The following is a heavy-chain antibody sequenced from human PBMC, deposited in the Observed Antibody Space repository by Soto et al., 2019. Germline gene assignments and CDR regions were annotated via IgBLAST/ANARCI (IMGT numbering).Heavy chain of an antibody. CDR2: INHSGST. J-gene: IGHJ4*02. CDR3: ARRIVVVPAAKSTPFDY. CDR1: GGSFSGYY. V-gene: IGHV4-34*01. D-gene: IGHD2-2*01. Sequence: SETLSLTYAVYGGSFSGYYWSWIRQPPGKGLEWIGEINHSGSTNYNPSLKSRVTISVDTSKNQFSLKLSSVTAADTAVYYCARRIVVVPAAKSTPFDYWGQGTLVT.